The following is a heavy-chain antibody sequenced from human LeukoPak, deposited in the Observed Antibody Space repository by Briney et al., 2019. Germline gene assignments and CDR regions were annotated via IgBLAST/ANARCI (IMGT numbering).Heavy chain of an antibody. CDR3: ARNIAARPFDY. CDR2: IYYSGST. D-gene: IGHD6-6*01. Sequence: NSSETLSLTCTVSGGSISSYYWSWIRQPPGKGPEWIGYIYYSGSTNYNPSLKSRVTISVDTSKNQFSLKLSSVTAADTAVYYCARNIAARPFDYWGQGTLVTVSS. V-gene: IGHV4-59*01. CDR1: GGSISSYY. J-gene: IGHJ4*02.